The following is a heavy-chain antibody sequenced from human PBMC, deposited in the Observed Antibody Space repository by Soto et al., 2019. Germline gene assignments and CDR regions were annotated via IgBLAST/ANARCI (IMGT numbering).Heavy chain of an antibody. Sequence: KQSRTLSLPCAISGDSVSSNSAAWDWIRRSPSRGLEWLGRTHYRSKWSNDYAVTVKGRITINPDKSKNQFSLQLNSVTPEDTAVYYCARDSGSRSSKGLWNIDYYYNYGMDVWGQGTTVTVSS. CDR3: ARDSGSRSSKGLWNIDYYYNYGMDV. CDR1: GDSVSSNSAA. J-gene: IGHJ6*02. V-gene: IGHV6-1*01. CDR2: THYRSKWSN. D-gene: IGHD6-6*01.